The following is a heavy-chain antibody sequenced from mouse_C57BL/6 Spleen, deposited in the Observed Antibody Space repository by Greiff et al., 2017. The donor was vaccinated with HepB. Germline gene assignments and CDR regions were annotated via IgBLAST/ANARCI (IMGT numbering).Heavy chain of an antibody. V-gene: IGHV1-80*01. J-gene: IGHJ4*01. CDR2: IYPGDGDT. Sequence: VQLQQSGAELVKPGASVKISCKASGYAFSSYWMNWVKQRPGKGLEWIGQIYPGDGDTNYNGKFKGKATLTADKSSSTAYMQLSSLTSEDSAVYFCARGGLEYAMDYWGQGTSVTVSS. CDR3: ARGGLEYAMDY. CDR1: GYAFSSYW. D-gene: IGHD6-1*01.